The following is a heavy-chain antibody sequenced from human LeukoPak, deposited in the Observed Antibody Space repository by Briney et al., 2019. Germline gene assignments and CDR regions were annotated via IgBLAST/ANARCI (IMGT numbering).Heavy chain of an antibody. CDR3: ASGLQGLDLDAFDI. CDR2: INPSGGST. V-gene: IGHV1-46*03. CDR1: GHTFTSYY. D-gene: IGHD6-25*01. J-gene: IGHJ3*02. Sequence: SGKVSCKASGHTFTSYYMHWVRQAPGQGLEWMGIINPSGGSTSYAQKFQGRVTMTRDTSTSTVYMELSSLRSEDTAVYYCASGLQGLDLDAFDIRGQGTMVTVSS.